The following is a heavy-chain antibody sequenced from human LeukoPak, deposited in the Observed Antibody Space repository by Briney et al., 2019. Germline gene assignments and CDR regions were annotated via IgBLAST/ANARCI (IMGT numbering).Heavy chain of an antibody. Sequence: GGSLRLSCAASGFSVNNNYVDWVRQAPGKGLEWVSAISGSGGSTYYADSVKGRFTISRDNSKNTLYLQMNSLRAEDTAVYYCATSAPTYDSSGYQSYHFDYWGQGTLVTVSS. J-gene: IGHJ4*02. CDR1: GFSVNNNY. CDR2: ISGSGGST. D-gene: IGHD3-22*01. V-gene: IGHV3-23*01. CDR3: ATSAPTYDSSGYQSYHFDY.